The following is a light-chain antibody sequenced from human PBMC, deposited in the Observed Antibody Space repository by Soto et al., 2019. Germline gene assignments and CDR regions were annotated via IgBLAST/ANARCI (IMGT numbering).Light chain of an antibody. Sequence: ELVMPQSPATLSVSPGERLTLSCRASQSVRSNLAWYQQKPGQSPRLLIYGASTRATGIPARFSGSGSGTEFTLTISSLQSEDLAVYYCQKYNNWPPITVGQGTRLEI. J-gene: IGKJ5*01. CDR2: GAS. V-gene: IGKV3-15*01. CDR3: QKYNNWPPIT. CDR1: QSVRSN.